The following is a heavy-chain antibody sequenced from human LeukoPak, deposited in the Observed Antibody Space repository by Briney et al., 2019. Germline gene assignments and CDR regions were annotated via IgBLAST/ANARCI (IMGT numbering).Heavy chain of an antibody. J-gene: IGHJ6*02. V-gene: IGHV3-21*01. CDR3: ARFVANWNPGGMYV. D-gene: IGHD1-20*01. CDR2: ISGSGSSI. CDR1: EFTFSAYG. Sequence: PGVSLRLSCVASEFTFSAYGMSWVRQAPGTGLEWVSSISGSGSSIHYKESVRGRFTISRDNTGNSIYLQMNSLRAEDTAVYYCARFVANWNPGGMYVWGQGTTVIVSS.